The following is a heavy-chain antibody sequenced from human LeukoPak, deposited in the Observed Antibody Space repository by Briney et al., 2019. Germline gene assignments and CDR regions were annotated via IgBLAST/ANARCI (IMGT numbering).Heavy chain of an antibody. CDR1: GFTFGRYA. V-gene: IGHV3-30-3*01. D-gene: IGHD4-11*01. J-gene: IGHJ6*03. CDR2: VSYDGSNK. Sequence: PGRSLRLSCAASGFTFGRYAMHWVRQAPGKGLEWVAVVSYDGSNKYYADSVKGRFTISRDNSKNTLYLQMNSLRAEDTALYYCATTQSSLYYYYYMDVWGKGTTVTVSS. CDR3: ATTQSSLYYYYYMDV.